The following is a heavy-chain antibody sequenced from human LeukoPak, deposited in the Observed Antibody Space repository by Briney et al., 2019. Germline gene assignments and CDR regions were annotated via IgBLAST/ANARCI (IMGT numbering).Heavy chain of an antibody. D-gene: IGHD5-12*01. V-gene: IGHV1-69*05. CDR2: IIPIFGTA. CDR3: ARGRHSGSSSFDY. J-gene: IGHJ4*02. CDR1: GGTFSSYA. Sequence: ASVKVSCKASGGTFSSYAISWVRQAPGQGLEWMGGIIPIFGTANYAQKFQGRVTITTDESTSTAYMELSSLRSEDTAVYYCARGRHSGSSSFDYWGQGTLVIVSS.